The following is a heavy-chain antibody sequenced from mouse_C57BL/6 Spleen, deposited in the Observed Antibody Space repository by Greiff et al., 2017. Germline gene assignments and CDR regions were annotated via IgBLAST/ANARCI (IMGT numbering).Heavy chain of an antibody. CDR1: GFTFSSYA. J-gene: IGHJ4*01. Sequence: EVKLEESGGGLVKPGGSLKLSCAASGFTFSSYAMSWVRQTPEKRLEWVATISDGGSYTYYPDNVKGRFTISRDNAKNNLYLQMSHLKSEDTAMYYCARGRGDYAMDYWGQGTSVTVSS. V-gene: IGHV5-4*03. CDR2: ISDGGSYT. CDR3: ARGRGDYAMDY.